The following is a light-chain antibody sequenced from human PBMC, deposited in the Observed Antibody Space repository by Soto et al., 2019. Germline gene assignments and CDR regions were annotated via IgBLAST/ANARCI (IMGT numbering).Light chain of an antibody. CDR1: QSVLYSSNNKNY. Sequence: DIVMTQSPDSLAVSLGERATINCKSSQSVLYSSNNKNYLAWYQQKSGQPPKLLIYWASTRESGVPDRFSGRGCGTDFTLTISGLQAEDVAVYYCLQYYSTPTWTFGQGKKVAIK. V-gene: IGKV4-1*01. CDR3: LQYYSTPTWT. J-gene: IGKJ1*01. CDR2: WAS.